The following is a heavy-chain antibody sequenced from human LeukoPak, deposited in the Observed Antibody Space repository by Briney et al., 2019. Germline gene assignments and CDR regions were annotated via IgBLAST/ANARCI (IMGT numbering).Heavy chain of an antibody. J-gene: IGHJ4*02. V-gene: IGHV1-46*01. CDR3: ARPTIVGRGERFDY. CDR1: GYTFTGYY. CDR2: INPSGGST. D-gene: IGHD3-22*01. Sequence: ASVKVSCKASGYTFTGYYMHWVRQAPGQGLEWMGIINPSGGSTSYAQKFQGRVTMTRDMSTGTVYMELSSLRSEATAVYYCARPTIVGRGERFDYWGQGTLVTVSS.